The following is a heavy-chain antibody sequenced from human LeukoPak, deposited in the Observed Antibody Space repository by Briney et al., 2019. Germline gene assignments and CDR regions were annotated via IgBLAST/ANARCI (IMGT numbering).Heavy chain of an antibody. CDR3: VIGVGWQPDY. CDR2: IYKIGTT. CDR1: GYSVTGYV. V-gene: IGHV4-59*02. J-gene: IGHJ4*02. Sequence: SETLSLTCTVFGYSVTGYVLNWVRQPPGKGLEWVGHIYKIGTTNYNPSFKSRLTNSADTPKNHFSLPLRSATAADTAVYYCVIGVGWQPDYWGQGALVTVSS. D-gene: IGHD2-15*01.